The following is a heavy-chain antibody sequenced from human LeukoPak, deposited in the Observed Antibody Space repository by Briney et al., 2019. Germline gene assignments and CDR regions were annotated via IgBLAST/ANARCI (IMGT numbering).Heavy chain of an antibody. CDR1: GGSVSSGGYY. D-gene: IGHD3-22*01. J-gene: IGHJ4*02. Sequence: NPSETLSLTCTVSGGSVSSGGYYWNWIRQHPGKGLEWIGCIYYSGSTYYNPSLKSRVTISVDTSKNQFSLKLSSVTAADTAVYYCAKLRNTMIVVVPHYWGQGTLVTVSS. CDR2: IYYSGST. V-gene: IGHV4-31*03. CDR3: AKLRNTMIVVVPHY.